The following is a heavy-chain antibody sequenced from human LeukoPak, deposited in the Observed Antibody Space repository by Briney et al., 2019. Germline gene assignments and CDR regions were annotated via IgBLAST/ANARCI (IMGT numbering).Heavy chain of an antibody. D-gene: IGHD2-2*02. CDR1: GFIISTYA. J-gene: IGHJ4*02. V-gene: IGHV3-30*09. CDR3: ARGYCTTTSCYNDY. CDR2: ISYDGSNE. Sequence: PGGSLRLSCTASGFIISTYAIHWVRQAPGRGLEWVAAISYDGSNEFYADSVKGRFAISRDGSKNTAYPQMNSLRAEDSAIYYCARGYCTTTSCYNDYWGQGTLVTVSS.